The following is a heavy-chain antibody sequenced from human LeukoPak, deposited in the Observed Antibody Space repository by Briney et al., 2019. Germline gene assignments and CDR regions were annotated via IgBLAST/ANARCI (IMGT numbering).Heavy chain of an antibody. Sequence: PSETLSLTCTVSGGSISSYYWSRIRQPAGKGLEWIGRIYTSGSTNYNPSLKSRVTMSVDTSKNQFSLKLSSVTAADTAVYYCARTVRDIVVVPAARELIYYYYMDVWGKGTTVTVSS. V-gene: IGHV4-4*07. CDR1: GGSISSYY. D-gene: IGHD2-2*01. J-gene: IGHJ6*03. CDR2: IYTSGST. CDR3: ARTVRDIVVVPAARELIYYYYMDV.